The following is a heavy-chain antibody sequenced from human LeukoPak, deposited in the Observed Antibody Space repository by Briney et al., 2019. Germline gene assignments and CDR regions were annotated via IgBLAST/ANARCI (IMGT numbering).Heavy chain of an antibody. V-gene: IGHV1-18*01. D-gene: IGHD2-2*01. J-gene: IGHJ6*03. CDR2: INPYNDNT. CDR3: ARAKDQPKEYYYYYYMDV. CDR1: GYTFTNYG. Sequence: ASVKVSCKTSGYTFTNYGISSVRQAPGQGLEWMGWINPYNDNTNYAQKLQGRVTMTTDTSTSTAYMELRRLRSDDTAVYYCARAKDQPKEYYYYYYMDVWGKGTTITVSS.